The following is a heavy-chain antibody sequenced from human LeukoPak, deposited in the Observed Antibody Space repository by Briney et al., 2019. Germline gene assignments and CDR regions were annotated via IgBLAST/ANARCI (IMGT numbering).Heavy chain of an antibody. CDR1: GGSISSSNYY. J-gene: IGHJ4*02. D-gene: IGHD5-24*01. CDR3: ARDRREMATIEYFDY. CDR2: IYYSGST. Sequence: SETLSLTCTVSGGSISSSNYYWGWIRQPPGKGLEWIGSIYYSGSTYYNPSLKSRVTISVDTSKNQFSLKLSSVTAADTAVYYCARDRREMATIEYFDYWGQGTLVTVSS. V-gene: IGHV4-39*07.